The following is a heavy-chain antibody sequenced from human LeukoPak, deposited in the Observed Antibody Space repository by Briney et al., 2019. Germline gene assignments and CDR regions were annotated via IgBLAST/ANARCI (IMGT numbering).Heavy chain of an antibody. J-gene: IGHJ4*02. CDR1: GYTFTSYG. CDR3: ARVVPAAIDDYFDY. CDR2: ISAYNGNT. D-gene: IGHD2-2*02. Sequence: ASVKVSCKASGYTFTSYGISWVRQAPGQGREWMGWISAYNGNTNYAQKLQGRVTMTTDTSTSTAYMELRSLRSDDTAVYYCARVVPAAIDDYFDYWGQGTLVTVSP. V-gene: IGHV1-18*01.